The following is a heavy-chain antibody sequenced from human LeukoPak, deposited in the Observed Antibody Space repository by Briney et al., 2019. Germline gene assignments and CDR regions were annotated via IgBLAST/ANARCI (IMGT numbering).Heavy chain of an antibody. J-gene: IGHJ4*02. V-gene: IGHV1-18*01. CDR2: ISAYSGNT. CDR3: ARDVVAGTVLLGFDY. CDR1: GYTFTSYG. D-gene: IGHD6-19*01. Sequence: TSVKVSCKASGYTFTSYGISWVRQAPGQGLEWMGWISAYSGNTNYAQKLQGRVTMTTDTSTSTAYMELRSLRSDDTAVYYCARDVVAGTVLLGFDYWGQGTLVTVSS.